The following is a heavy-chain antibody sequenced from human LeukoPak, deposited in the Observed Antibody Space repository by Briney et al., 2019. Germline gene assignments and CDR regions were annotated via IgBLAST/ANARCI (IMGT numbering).Heavy chain of an antibody. CDR3: AREGYDSSGYTLYFDY. CDR2: IYHGGST. D-gene: IGHD3-22*01. J-gene: IGHJ4*02. V-gene: IGHV4-4*02. Sequence: PSETLSLTCTVSGGSISSSNWWSWVRQPPGKGLEWIGEIYHGGSTNYNPSLKSRVTISVDKSKNQFSLKLSSVTAADTAVYYCAREGYDSSGYTLYFDYWGQGTLVTVSS. CDR1: GGSISSSNW.